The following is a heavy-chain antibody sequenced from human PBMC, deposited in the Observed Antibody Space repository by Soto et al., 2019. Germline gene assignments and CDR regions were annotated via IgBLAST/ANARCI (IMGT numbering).Heavy chain of an antibody. CDR2: IIPIFGTA. Sequence: ASVKVSCNASGGTFSSYAISWVRQAPGQGLEWMGGIIPIFGTANYAQKFQGRVTITADESTSTAYMELSSLRSEDTAVYYCARASAMVLRDYFDYWGQGTLVTVSS. J-gene: IGHJ4*02. CDR1: GGTFSSYA. D-gene: IGHD5-18*01. CDR3: ARASAMVLRDYFDY. V-gene: IGHV1-69*13.